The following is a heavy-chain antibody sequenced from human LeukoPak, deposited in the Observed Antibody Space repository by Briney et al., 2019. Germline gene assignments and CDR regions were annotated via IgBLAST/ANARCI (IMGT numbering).Heavy chain of an antibody. D-gene: IGHD2-21*02. CDR3: ASLYCGGDCYPDY. V-gene: IGHV4-39*01. CDR2: IYYSGST. J-gene: IGHJ4*02. Sequence: PSETLSLTCTVSGGSISSSSDYWGWIRQHGGKGMEWIGSIYYSGSTYYNPSLKSRVTISVDTSKNQFSLKLSSVTAADTAVYYCASLYCGGDCYPDYWGQGTLVTVSS. CDR1: GGSISSSSDY.